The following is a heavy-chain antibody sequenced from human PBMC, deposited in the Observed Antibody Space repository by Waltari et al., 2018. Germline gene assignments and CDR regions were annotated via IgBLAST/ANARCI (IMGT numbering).Heavy chain of an antibody. CDR1: GGSITSRFYY. J-gene: IGHJ5*01. D-gene: IGHD2-2*01. CDR3: GKQATQYCNNTICYHDS. Sequence: QLQMHESGPGLVKPSETLSLSGTVSGGSITSRFYYWGWLRQPPGQGLEWSGSVHHNRRTYDNPSRKSRVTLSVDKSKNRFSLKMTSVTAADTAFYYCGKQATQYCNNTICYHDSWGQGILVTVSS. V-gene: IGHV4-39*01. CDR2: VHHNRRT.